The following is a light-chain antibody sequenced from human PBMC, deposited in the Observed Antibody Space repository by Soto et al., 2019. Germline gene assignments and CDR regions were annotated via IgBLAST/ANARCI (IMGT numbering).Light chain of an antibody. Sequence: QSALTQPPSASGSPGQSVTISCAGSSSDIGASNSVSWYQQHPGKAPKLLISEVTKRPSGVPDRFSGSKSGNTASLTVSGLQAEDEADYYCSSYAGSNNFVFGTGTKLTVL. CDR1: SSDIGASNS. CDR2: EVT. V-gene: IGLV2-8*01. CDR3: SSYAGSNNFV. J-gene: IGLJ1*01.